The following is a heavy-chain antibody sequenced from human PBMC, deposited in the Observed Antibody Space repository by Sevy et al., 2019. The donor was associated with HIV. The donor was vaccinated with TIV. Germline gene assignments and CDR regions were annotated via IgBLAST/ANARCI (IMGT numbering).Heavy chain of an antibody. D-gene: IGHD5-18*01. CDR2: IFYDGSNK. V-gene: IGHV3-30-3*01. CDR3: ARDNGQLWGRAYYGMDV. Sequence: GGSLRLSCAASGFTFSSYAMHWVRQAPGKGLEWVVVIFYDGSNKYYAGSVKGRFTITRENSKNTLYLQMNGLRAEDTAVYYGARDNGQLWGRAYYGMDVWGQGTTVTVSS. J-gene: IGHJ6*02. CDR1: GFTFSSYA.